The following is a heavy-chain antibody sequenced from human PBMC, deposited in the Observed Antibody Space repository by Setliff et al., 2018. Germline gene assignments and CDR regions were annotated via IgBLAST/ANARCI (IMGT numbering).Heavy chain of an antibody. CDR1: GYTFTSYD. CDR3: ARGRDFWSGYLVY. Sequence: GASVKVSCKASGYTFTSYDINWVRQATGQGLEWMGRINPNSGGTNYAQKFQGWVTMTRDTSISTAYMELSRLRSDDTAVYYCARGRDFWSGYLVYWGQGTLVTVSS. CDR2: INPNSGGT. J-gene: IGHJ4*02. V-gene: IGHV1-2*04. D-gene: IGHD3-3*01.